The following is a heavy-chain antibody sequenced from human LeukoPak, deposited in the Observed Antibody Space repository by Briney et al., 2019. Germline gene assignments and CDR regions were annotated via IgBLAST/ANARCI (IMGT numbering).Heavy chain of an antibody. J-gene: IGHJ6*02. CDR1: GGSISSGGYS. V-gene: IGHV4-30-2*01. D-gene: IGHD3-16*02. CDR3: ARDYRVYGMDV. Sequence: TLSLTCTVSGGSISSGGYSWSWIRQPPGKGLEWIGYIYHSGSTYYNPSLKSRVTISVDRSKNQFSLKLSSVTAADTAVYYCARDYRVYGMDVWGQGTTVTVSS. CDR2: IYHSGST.